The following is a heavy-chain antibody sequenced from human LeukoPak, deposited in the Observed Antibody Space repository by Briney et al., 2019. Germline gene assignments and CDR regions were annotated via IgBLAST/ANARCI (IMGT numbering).Heavy chain of an antibody. Sequence: GGSLRLSCAASGFTFSSYAMSWVRQAPGKGLEWVSAISGSGGSTYYADSVKGRFTISRDNSKNTLYLQMNSLRAEDTAVYYCARAGGCSSTSCYEEYYYMDVWGKGTTVTVSS. CDR3: ARAGGCSSTSCYEEYYYMDV. D-gene: IGHD2-2*01. J-gene: IGHJ6*03. CDR2: ISGSGGST. CDR1: GFTFSSYA. V-gene: IGHV3-23*01.